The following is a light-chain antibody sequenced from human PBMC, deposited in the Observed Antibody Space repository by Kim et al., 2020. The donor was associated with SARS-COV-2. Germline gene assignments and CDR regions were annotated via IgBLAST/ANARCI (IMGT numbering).Light chain of an antibody. CDR2: ATS. V-gene: IGKV1-39*01. CDR1: QTISTF. J-gene: IGKJ1*01. Sequence: ASVGDRVTITCRASQTISTFLNWYQQKPGKAPKLLIYATSNLQSGVPSRFSGRASGTDFILTISSLQPEDSATYYCQQSYSSVWTFGQVTKVDIK. CDR3: QQSYSSVWT.